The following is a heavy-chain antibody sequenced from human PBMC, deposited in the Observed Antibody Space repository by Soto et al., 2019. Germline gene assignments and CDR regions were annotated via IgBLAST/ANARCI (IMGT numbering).Heavy chain of an antibody. J-gene: IGHJ6*03. CDR3: AKGLTIFGVVINYYYYYMDV. CDR1: GFTFSSYA. D-gene: IGHD3-3*01. Sequence: PGGSLRLSCAASGFTFSSYAMSWVRQAPGKGLEWVSAISGSGGSTYYADSVKGRFTISRDNSKNTLYLQMNSLRAEDTAVYYCAKGLTIFGVVINYYYYYMDVWGKGTTVTVSS. CDR2: ISGSGGST. V-gene: IGHV3-23*01.